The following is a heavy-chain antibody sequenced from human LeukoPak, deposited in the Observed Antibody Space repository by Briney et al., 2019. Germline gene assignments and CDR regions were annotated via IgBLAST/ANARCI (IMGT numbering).Heavy chain of an antibody. J-gene: IGHJ2*01. Sequence: ASVKVSCKASGYTFTSYDINWVRQATGQGLEWMGWMNPNSGNTGYAQKFQGRVTMTRDTSITTAYMELSSLRSEDTAVYYCARDYYYDTSGHRSGYFDLWGRGTLVTVSS. CDR2: MNPNSGNT. CDR3: ARDYYYDTSGHRSGYFDL. CDR1: GYTFTSYD. D-gene: IGHD3-22*01. V-gene: IGHV1-8*01.